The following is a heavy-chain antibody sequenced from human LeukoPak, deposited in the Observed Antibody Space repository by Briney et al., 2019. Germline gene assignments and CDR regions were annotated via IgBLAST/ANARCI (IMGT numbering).Heavy chain of an antibody. Sequence: SVTVSCKASGGTFSSYAISWVRQAPGQGLEWMGRIIPILGIANYAQKFQGRVTITADKSTSTAYMELSSLRSEDTAVYYCAREPQDIVVVVAATAAPPYYFDYWGQGTLVTVSS. J-gene: IGHJ4*02. CDR1: GGTFSSYA. D-gene: IGHD2-15*01. V-gene: IGHV1-69*04. CDR3: AREPQDIVVVVAATAAPPYYFDY. CDR2: IIPILGIA.